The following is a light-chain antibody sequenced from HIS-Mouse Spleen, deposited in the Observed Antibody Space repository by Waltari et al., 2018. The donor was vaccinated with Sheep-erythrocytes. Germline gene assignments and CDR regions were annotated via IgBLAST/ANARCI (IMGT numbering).Light chain of an antibody. CDR1: SSNIGSNT. CDR3: AAWDDSLNGYV. CDR2: SNN. Sequence: QSVLTQPPSASGTPGQRVTISCSGSSSNIGSNTVNWYQQLPGTAPKLLNYSNNQRPSGVPGRCARSKSGTSASLAIRGLKSEDEADYYCAAWDDSLNGYVFGTGTKVTVL. V-gene: IGLV1-44*01. J-gene: IGLJ1*01.